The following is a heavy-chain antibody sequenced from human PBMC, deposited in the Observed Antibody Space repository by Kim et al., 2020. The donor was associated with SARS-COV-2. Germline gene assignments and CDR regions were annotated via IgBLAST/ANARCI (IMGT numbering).Heavy chain of an antibody. V-gene: IGHV4-39*01. CDR1: GGSISSSSYY. Sequence: SETLSLTCTVSGGSISSSSYYWGWIRQPPGKGLEWIGSIYYSGSTYYNPSLKSRVTISVDTSKNQFSLKLSSVTAADTAVYYCASHPLRELDHWGQGTLVTVSS. CDR3: ASHPLRELDH. D-gene: IGHD1-26*01. CDR2: IYYSGST. J-gene: IGHJ4*02.